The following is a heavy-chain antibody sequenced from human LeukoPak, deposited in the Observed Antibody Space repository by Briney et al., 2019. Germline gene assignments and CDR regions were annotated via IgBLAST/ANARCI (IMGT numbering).Heavy chain of an antibody. CDR2: IYTSGST. D-gene: IGHD3-10*01. J-gene: IGHJ3*02. V-gene: IGHV4-4*07. CDR3: ARESYFGAFDI. CDR1: GDSISSYY. Sequence: SETLSLTCTVSGDSISSYYGSWIRQPAGKGLEWIGRIYTSGSTNYNTSLKSRVTMSVDTSKNQFSLKLSSVTAAERAVYYCARESYFGAFDIWGQGTMVTVSS.